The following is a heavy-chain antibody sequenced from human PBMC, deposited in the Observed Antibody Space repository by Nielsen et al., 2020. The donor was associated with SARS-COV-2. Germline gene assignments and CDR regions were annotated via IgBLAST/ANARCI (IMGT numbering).Heavy chain of an antibody. CDR2: ISSSSTYI. CDR3: AREGADSSSWYTDY. CDR1: GFTFSDYT. J-gene: IGHJ4*02. D-gene: IGHD6-13*01. V-gene: IGHV3-21*01. Sequence: GESLKISCAASGFTFSDYTLNWVRRAPGKGLEWVSSISSSSTYIYYADSVKGRFTISRNNGRDSLYLQMNSLRAEDTAVYYRAREGADSSSWYTDYWGQGTLVTVSS.